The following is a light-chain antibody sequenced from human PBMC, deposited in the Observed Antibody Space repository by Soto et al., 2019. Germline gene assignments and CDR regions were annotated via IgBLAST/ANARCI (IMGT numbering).Light chain of an antibody. CDR2: GAS. Sequence: EIVMTQAPAPLSLSPGGRTTPSCLASQSISDTLAWYQQKPGQAPRLLIHGASTRAPGFPARFSGSGSGTDFTLTISSLQSEDFAVYYCQQYDNWPWTFGQGTKVDIK. CDR3: QQYDNWPWT. J-gene: IGKJ1*01. CDR1: QSISDT. V-gene: IGKV3-15*01.